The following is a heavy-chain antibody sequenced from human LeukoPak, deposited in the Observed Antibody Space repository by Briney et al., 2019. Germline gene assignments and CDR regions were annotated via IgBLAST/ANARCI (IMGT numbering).Heavy chain of an antibody. Sequence: GGSLRLSCVVSGYTFTNYWMSWVRQAPGKGLEWVANIGEDGSEKYHVDSVRGRFTISRDNAENSLYLQMNSLRAEDTAVYYCVRDPTRAECRSGSCYLDYWGQGALVSVSS. D-gene: IGHD2-15*01. CDR2: IGEDGSEK. V-gene: IGHV3-7*03. J-gene: IGHJ4*02. CDR1: GYTFTNYW. CDR3: VRDPTRAECRSGSCYLDY.